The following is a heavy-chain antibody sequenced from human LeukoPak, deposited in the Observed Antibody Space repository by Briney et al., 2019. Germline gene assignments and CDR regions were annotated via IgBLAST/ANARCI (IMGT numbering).Heavy chain of an antibody. V-gene: IGHV3-30*18. CDR3: AKDSVWFGDVLGGMDV. D-gene: IGHD3-10*01. Sequence: HPGGSLRLSCGASGFTFSKYGMHWVRQAPGKGLEWVATISYDETEKNYADSVKGRFIISRDNSKNTLFLQMNTLKTEDTAVYYCAKDSVWFGDVLGGMDVWGQGTTVSVSS. J-gene: IGHJ6*02. CDR1: GFTFSKYG. CDR2: ISYDETEK.